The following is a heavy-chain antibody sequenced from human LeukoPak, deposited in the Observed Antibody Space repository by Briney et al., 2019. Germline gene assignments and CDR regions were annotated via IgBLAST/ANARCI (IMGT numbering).Heavy chain of an antibody. J-gene: IGHJ5*02. CDR2: INWNGGST. D-gene: IGHD3-10*01. CDR1: GFTFDDYG. V-gene: IGHV3-20*04. Sequence: GGSLRLSXAASGFTFDDYGMSWVCQAPGKGMEWVSGINWNGGSTCYADSVKGRFTISRDNAKNSLYLQMNSLRAEDTALYYCARDRESMVRGVISWFDPWGQGTLVTVSS. CDR3: ARDRESMVRGVISWFDP.